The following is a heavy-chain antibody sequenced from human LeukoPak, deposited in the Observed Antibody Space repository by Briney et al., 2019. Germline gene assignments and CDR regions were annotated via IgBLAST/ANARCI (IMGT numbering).Heavy chain of an antibody. CDR1: GYTFSNYG. CDR2: ISAYNGYT. CDR3: ARCRDSSGSLVNF. Sequence: VASVKVSCKASGYTFSNYGISWVRQAPGQGLEWMGWISAYNGYTDYAQKFQGRVTMTADTSTSTAYMELRSLESDDTAIYYCARCRDSSGSLVNFWGQGTLVTVSS. V-gene: IGHV1-18*01. D-gene: IGHD6-19*01. J-gene: IGHJ4*02.